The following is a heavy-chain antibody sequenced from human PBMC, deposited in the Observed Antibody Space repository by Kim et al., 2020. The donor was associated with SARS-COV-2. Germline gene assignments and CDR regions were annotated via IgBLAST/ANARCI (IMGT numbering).Heavy chain of an antibody. V-gene: IGHV1-18*01. J-gene: IGHJ6*02. CDR1: GYTFTSYG. D-gene: IGHD5-12*01. CDR3: ARSHGGGVLRFYGMAV. CDR2: ISAYNGNT. Sequence: ASVKVSCKASGYTFTSYGISWVRQAPGQGLEWMGWISAYNGNTNYAQKLQGRVTMTTDTSTSTAYMELRSLRSDDTAVYYCARSHGGGVLRFYGMAVWGQGTTVTVSS.